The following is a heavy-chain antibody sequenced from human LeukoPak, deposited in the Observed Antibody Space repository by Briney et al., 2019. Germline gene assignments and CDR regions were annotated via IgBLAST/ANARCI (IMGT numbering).Heavy chain of an antibody. CDR2: ISSSGANT. V-gene: IGHV3-23*01. D-gene: IGHD2-2*01. Sequence: PGGSLRLSCAASGFTFNNYAMSWVGQAPGKGLEWVSTISSSGANTYYADSVKGRFTISRDNSKNTLYLQMNSLRAEDTAVYYCAKGGEYQLPGDYWGQGTLVTVSS. CDR1: GFTFNNYA. J-gene: IGHJ4*02. CDR3: AKGGEYQLPGDY.